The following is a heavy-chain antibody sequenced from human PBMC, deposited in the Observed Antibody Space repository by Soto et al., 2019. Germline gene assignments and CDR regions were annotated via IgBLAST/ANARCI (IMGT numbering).Heavy chain of an antibody. CDR1: GFSLSSSGVG. CDR3: GHRPRPRTTVFAVWFDP. J-gene: IGHJ5*02. Sequence: SGPTLVNPTQTLTLTCTFSGFSLSSSGVGVGWVRQPPGKPLEWLALIYWNDDKNYSPSLKSRLTITKDTSKNQVVLTMTNMDPVDTATYYCGHRPRPRTTVFAVWFDPWGQGTLVTVSS. V-gene: IGHV2-5*01. CDR2: IYWNDDK. D-gene: IGHD4-17*01.